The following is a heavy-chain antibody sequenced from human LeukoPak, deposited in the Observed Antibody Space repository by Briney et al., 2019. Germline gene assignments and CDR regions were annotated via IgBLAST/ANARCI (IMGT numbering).Heavy chain of an antibody. CDR2: ISYDGSNK. D-gene: IGHD1-26*01. V-gene: IGHV3-30-3*01. J-gene: IGHJ5*02. Sequence: GGSLRLSCAASGFSFSSYAMTWVRQAPGKGLEWVAVISYDGSNKYYADSVKGRFTISRDNSKNTLYLQMNSLRAEDTAVYYCARDADSSGSYWNWFDPWGQGTLVTVSS. CDR3: ARDADSSGSYWNWFDP. CDR1: GFSFSSYA.